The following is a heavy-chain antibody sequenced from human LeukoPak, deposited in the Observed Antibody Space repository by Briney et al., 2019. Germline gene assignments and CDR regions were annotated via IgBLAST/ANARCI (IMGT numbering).Heavy chain of an antibody. Sequence: PGWSLRLSCVASGFPFRSYAMTWVRQTPGKGLESVSVITDDEDTYYADSVKGRFTISRDNSQNTVFLQMNSLRVEDTAVYYCAKVDYWSPENYFDSWGQGTLVTVSS. V-gene: IGHV3-23*01. J-gene: IGHJ4*02. D-gene: IGHD1-1*01. CDR3: AKVDYWSPENYFDS. CDR2: ITDDEDT. CDR1: GFPFRSYA.